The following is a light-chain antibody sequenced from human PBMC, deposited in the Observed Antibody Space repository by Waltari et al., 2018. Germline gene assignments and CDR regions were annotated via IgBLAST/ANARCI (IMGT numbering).Light chain of an antibody. Sequence: EIVLTQSPGTLSLSPGERATLSCRASQDVSNNYLAWYQQKPGPAPRLLLYIASTTTTDIADRFSGSGSGTDFTFTISRLEPEDFAVYYCQQYGSSPITFGQGTRLEIK. J-gene: IGKJ5*01. CDR3: QQYGSSPIT. CDR2: IAS. CDR1: QDVSNNY. V-gene: IGKV3-20*01.